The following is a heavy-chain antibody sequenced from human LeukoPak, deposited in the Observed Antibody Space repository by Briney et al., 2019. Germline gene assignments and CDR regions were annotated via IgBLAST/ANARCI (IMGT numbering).Heavy chain of an antibody. CDR2: FYYSGST. CDR3: ARTSVAHSKDE. CDR1: GGSITSSSYY. D-gene: IGHD2/OR15-2a*01. Sequence: SETLSLTCTVSGGSITSSSYYWGWIRQPPGKGLQWIGSFYYSGSTYYNPSLKSRVTISVDTSKNQFSLKLSSVTAADTAVYYCARTSVAHSKDEWGQGTLVTVSS. J-gene: IGHJ4*02. V-gene: IGHV4-39*07.